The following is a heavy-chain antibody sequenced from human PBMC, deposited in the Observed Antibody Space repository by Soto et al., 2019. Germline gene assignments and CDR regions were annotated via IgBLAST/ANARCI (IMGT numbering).Heavy chain of an antibody. V-gene: IGHV2-70*01. Sequence: ASGPTLVNPTQTLTLTCTFSGFSLSTSGMCVSWIRQPPGKALEWLALIDWDDDKYYSTSLKTRLTISKDTSKNQVVITMTNMDPVDTATYYCARIPGIAARLAYDYYYGMDVWGQGTTLTVSS. J-gene: IGHJ6*02. CDR2: IDWDDDK. CDR3: ARIPGIAARLAYDYYYGMDV. D-gene: IGHD6-6*01. CDR1: GFSLSTSGMC.